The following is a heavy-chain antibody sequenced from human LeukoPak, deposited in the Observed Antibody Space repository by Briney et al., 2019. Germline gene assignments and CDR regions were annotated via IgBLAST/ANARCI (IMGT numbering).Heavy chain of an antibody. J-gene: IGHJ4*02. CDR2: ISYDGSNK. D-gene: IGHD6-19*01. CDR1: GFTFSSYA. CDR3: AKALLVPGSSGFNYFDY. Sequence: GGSLRLSCAASGFTFSSYAMHWVRQAPGKGLEWVAVISYDGSNKYYADSVKGRFTISRDNSKNTLYLQMNSLRAEDTAVYYCAKALLVPGSSGFNYFDYWGQGTLVTVSS. V-gene: IGHV3-30-3*01.